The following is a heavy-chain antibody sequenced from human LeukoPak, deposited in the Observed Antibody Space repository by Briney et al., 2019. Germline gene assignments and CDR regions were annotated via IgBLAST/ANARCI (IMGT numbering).Heavy chain of an antibody. Sequence: PSETLSLTCTVSGGSISSYYWSWIRQPPGKRLEWIGFIYYRGSPSYNPSLKNRVTISLDTSKNQFSLNLSSVTAADTAVYYCARTWFGAFDYWGQGTLVTVSS. V-gene: IGHV4-59*01. D-gene: IGHD3-10*01. CDR3: ARTWFGAFDY. J-gene: IGHJ4*02. CDR2: IYYRGSP. CDR1: GGSISSYY.